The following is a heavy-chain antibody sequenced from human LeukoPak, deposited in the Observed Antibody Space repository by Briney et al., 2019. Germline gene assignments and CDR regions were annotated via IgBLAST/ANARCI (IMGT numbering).Heavy chain of an antibody. CDR2: IIPILGTA. V-gene: IGHV1-69*10. D-gene: IGHD3-10*01. Sequence: SVKVSCKASGGTFSSYAISWVRQAPGQGLEWMGGIIPILGTANYAQKFQGRVTITADKSTSTAYMELSSLRSEDTAVYYCARDPEYYGSGSSWGQGTLVTVSS. J-gene: IGHJ5*02. CDR3: ARDPEYYGSGSS. CDR1: GGTFSSYA.